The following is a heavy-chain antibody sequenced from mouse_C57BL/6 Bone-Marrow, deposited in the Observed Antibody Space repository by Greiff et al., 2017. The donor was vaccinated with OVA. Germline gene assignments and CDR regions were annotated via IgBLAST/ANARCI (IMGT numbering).Heavy chain of an antibody. CDR2: INSDGGRT. V-gene: IGHV5-2*01. J-gene: IGHJ1*03. D-gene: IGHD2-1*01. CDR1: EYEFPSHD. CDR3: ARLDGNSWYFDV. Sequence: EVQLQESGGGLVQPGESLKLSCESNEYEFPSHDMSWVRKTPEKRLELVAAINSDGGRTYYTDTMERRFIISIDNTKKTLYLQIGSLRSEDTALYYGARLDGNSWYFDVWGTGTTVTVSS.